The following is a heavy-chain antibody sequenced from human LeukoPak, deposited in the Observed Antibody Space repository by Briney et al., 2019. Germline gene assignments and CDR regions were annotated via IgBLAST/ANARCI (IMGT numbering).Heavy chain of an antibody. CDR2: VKQDGSAI. CDR1: VFSFSNYL. CDR3: ARNRGAGGGCFDY. Sequence: GGSLRLSCAASVFSFSNYLMSWVRQAPGQGLEWVANVKQDGSAISYVDSVKGRFTTSRDNAKNSLYLQMNSLRAEDTAVYYCARNRGAGGGCFDYWGQGALVTVSS. D-gene: IGHD3-16*01. J-gene: IGHJ4*02. V-gene: IGHV3-7*05.